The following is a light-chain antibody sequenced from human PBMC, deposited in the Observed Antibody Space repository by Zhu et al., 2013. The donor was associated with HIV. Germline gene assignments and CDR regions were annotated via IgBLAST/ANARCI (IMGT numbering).Light chain of an antibody. CDR3: QQVYSNPPYT. CDR1: QSISTY. V-gene: IGKV1-39*01. J-gene: IGKJ2*01. CDR2: AAS. Sequence: DIQMTQSPSPLSASVGDRVTITCRASQSISTYLNWYQQKPGKAPKLLIYAASSLQSGVPSRFSGSGSGTDFTLTISSLQPEDFATYYCQQVYSNPPYTFGQGTKLEIK.